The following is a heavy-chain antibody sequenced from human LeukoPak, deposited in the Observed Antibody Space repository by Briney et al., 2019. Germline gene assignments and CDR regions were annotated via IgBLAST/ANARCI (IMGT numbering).Heavy chain of an antibody. D-gene: IGHD1-26*01. Sequence: GGSLRLSCVASGFTFSSYAMSWVRQAPGKGLEWVSAISGSGGSTYYADSVKGRFTISRDNSKNTLYLQMNSLRAEDTAVYYCAKDFLSGSYYFDYWGQGTLVTVSS. CDR2: ISGSGGST. CDR3: AKDFLSGSYYFDY. CDR1: GFTFSSYA. V-gene: IGHV3-23*01. J-gene: IGHJ4*02.